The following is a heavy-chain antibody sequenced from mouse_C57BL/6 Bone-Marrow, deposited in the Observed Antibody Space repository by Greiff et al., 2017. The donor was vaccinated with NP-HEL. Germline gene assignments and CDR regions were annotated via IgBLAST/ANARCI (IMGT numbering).Heavy chain of an antibody. CDR3: ARRRYYGRDFDY. CDR2: ISSGGSYT. J-gene: IGHJ2*01. D-gene: IGHD1-1*01. V-gene: IGHV5-6*02. Sequence: EVKLVESGGDLVKPGGSLKLSCAASGFTFSSYGMSWVRQTPDKRLEWVATISSGGSYTYYPASVKGRFTISRANAKNTLYLKMSSLKSEDTAMYYCARRRYYGRDFDYWGQGTTLTVSS. CDR1: GFTFSSYG.